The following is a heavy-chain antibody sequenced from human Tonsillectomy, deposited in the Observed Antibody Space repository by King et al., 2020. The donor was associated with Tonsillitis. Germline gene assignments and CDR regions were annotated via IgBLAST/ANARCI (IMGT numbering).Heavy chain of an antibody. J-gene: IGHJ3*01. V-gene: IGHV3-66*01. Sequence: VQLVESGGDLVQPGGSLRLSCAAAGFTVSSEFLGWARQAPGLGLEWVSLFYFGFTTYYTDSVKGRFIISRDNSRNTLYLQMNSLRVGDTAIYYCVAGRGGSWGQGTMVTVSS. D-gene: IGHD3-16*01. CDR3: VAGRGGS. CDR1: GFTVSSEF. CDR2: FYFGFTT.